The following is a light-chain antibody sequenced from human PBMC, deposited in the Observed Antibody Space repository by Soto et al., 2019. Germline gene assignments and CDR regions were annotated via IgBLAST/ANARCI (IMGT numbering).Light chain of an antibody. J-gene: IGLJ3*02. Sequence: QSVLTQPASVSGSPGQAITISCSGTSSDVGAFNYVSWYQQHPGKAPKLMIYDVSNRPSGVSNRFSGSKSGNTASLTISGLQAEDEADYYCSSYTSSSTRVFGGGTQLTVL. CDR3: SSYTSSSTRV. CDR2: DVS. CDR1: SSDVGAFNY. V-gene: IGLV2-14*03.